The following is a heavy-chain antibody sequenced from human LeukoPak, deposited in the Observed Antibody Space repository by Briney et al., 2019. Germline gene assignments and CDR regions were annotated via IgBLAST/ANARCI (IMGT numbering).Heavy chain of an antibody. CDR2: ISGSGGST. J-gene: IGHJ4*02. CDR1: GGSISSSSYY. D-gene: IGHD3-16*01. CDR3: AKGADYDYVWGSYPPGSYFDH. Sequence: ETLSLTCTVSGGSISSSSYYWGWIRQPPGKGLEWVSAISGSGGSTYYADSVKGRFTISRDNSKNTLYLQMNSLRAEDTAVYYCAKGADYDYVWGSYPPGSYFDHWGQGTLVTVSS. V-gene: IGHV3-23*01.